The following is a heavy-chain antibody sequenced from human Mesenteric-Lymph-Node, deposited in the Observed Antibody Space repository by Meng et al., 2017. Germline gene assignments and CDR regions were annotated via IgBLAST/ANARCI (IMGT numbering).Heavy chain of an antibody. CDR1: GFTFSSYE. CDR2: ISSSGSAI. Sequence: GGSLRLSCAASGFTFSSYEMNWVRQAPGKGLEWVSYISSSGSAIYYADSVKGRFTISRDNAKNSLSLQMSSLRAEDTAVYYCAREGSSGWYDAFDIWGQGTMVTVSS. CDR3: AREGSSGWYDAFDI. V-gene: IGHV3-48*03. D-gene: IGHD6-19*01. J-gene: IGHJ3*02.